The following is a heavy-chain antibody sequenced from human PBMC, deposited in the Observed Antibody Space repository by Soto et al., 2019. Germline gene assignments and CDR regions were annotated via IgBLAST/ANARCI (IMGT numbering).Heavy chain of an antibody. J-gene: IGHJ6*02. CDR1: GYTFTSYG. CDR3: ARAGKDYYGSGSPYCYGMDV. CDR2: ISGYNGNT. D-gene: IGHD3-10*01. Sequence: QVQLVQSGAEVKKPGASVKVSCKASGYTFTSYGVSWGRQAPGQGRDWMGWISGYNGNTNYAQKLQGRVTMTTDTATRTAYMELRRLRCDDTAVYYCARAGKDYYGSGSPYCYGMDVWGQGITVPVSS. V-gene: IGHV1-18*04.